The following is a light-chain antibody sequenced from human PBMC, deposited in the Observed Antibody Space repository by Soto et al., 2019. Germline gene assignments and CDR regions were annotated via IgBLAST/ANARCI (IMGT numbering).Light chain of an antibody. CDR2: DAS. CDR1: HNIERW. Sequence: IQMTQSPSTLSASVGDRVTITCRASHNIERWMAWYQQKPGKAPSLMIFDASTLHSGVPSRFSGSGSGTDFTLNISSLQTDDFATYYCQQFAISTTFGQGTKVEVK. CDR3: QQFAISTT. V-gene: IGKV1-5*01. J-gene: IGKJ1*01.